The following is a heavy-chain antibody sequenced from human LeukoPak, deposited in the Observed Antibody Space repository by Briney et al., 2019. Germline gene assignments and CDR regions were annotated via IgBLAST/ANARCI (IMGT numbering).Heavy chain of an antibody. CDR1: GYTFTSYG. V-gene: IGHV1-18*01. Sequence: ASVKVSCKASGYTFTSYGISWVRQAPGQGLEWMGWISAYNGNTNYAQNFQGRVTMTRDTSITTAYMEMSRLRSDDTAVYYCASSIWGTTGFWFDPWGQGTLVTVSS. J-gene: IGHJ5*02. CDR2: ISAYNGNT. D-gene: IGHD3-16*01. CDR3: ASSIWGTTGFWFDP.